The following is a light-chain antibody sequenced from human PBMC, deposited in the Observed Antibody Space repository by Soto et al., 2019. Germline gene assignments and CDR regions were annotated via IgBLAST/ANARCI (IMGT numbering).Light chain of an antibody. CDR3: QQSYSMPFT. CDR1: ETISPY. J-gene: IGKJ3*01. CDR2: YVS. V-gene: IGKV1-39*01. Sequence: DIQMTQSPSSLSVSVGDRVTISCRSSETISPYLSWYQQKFGEAPKRLIYYVSTLQGGVPSRFSGGGSGTEFNLTIDTLQPEDLATYFFQQSYSMPFTFGPGTKVEIK.